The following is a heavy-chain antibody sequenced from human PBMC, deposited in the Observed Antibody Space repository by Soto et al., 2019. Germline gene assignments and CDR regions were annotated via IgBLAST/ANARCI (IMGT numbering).Heavy chain of an antibody. J-gene: IGHJ3*02. V-gene: IGHV6-1*01. D-gene: IGHD3-3*01. Sequence: QVQLQQSGPGLVKPSQTLSLTCAISGDSVSSNSVAWNWIRQSPSRGLEWVGRTYYRSKWYNDYGVTVKGRITINPDTSKNQFSLHMNSVTPEDTAVYYCARGRFNAFGIWGQGTMVPVSS. CDR3: ARGRFNAFGI. CDR1: GDSVSSNSVA. CDR2: TYYRSKWYN.